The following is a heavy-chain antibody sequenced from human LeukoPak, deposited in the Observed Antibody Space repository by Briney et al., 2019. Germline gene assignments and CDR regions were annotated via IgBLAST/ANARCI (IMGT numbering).Heavy chain of an antibody. CDR3: ARFLVGATGRFDY. D-gene: IGHD1-26*01. Sequence: SETLSLTCTVSGGSISSSSYYWGWIRQPPGKGLEWIGSIYYSGSTYYNPSLKSRVTISVDRSKNQFSLKLSSVTAADTAVYYCARFLVGATGRFDYWGQGTLVTVSS. CDR2: IYYSGST. J-gene: IGHJ4*02. CDR1: GGSISSSSYY. V-gene: IGHV4-39*07.